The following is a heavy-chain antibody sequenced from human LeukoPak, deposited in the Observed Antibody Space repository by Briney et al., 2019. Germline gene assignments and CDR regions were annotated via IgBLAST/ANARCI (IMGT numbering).Heavy chain of an antibody. J-gene: IGHJ4*02. Sequence: PGGSLRLSCEASGFTFSNFGMHWVRQAPGKGLEGVALIRYDGSNELYVDSVRGRFTLSRDNSKNTLYLQLNSLRPDDTAIYYCAKDRPEFTSGWFLGGFDYWGQGALVTVSS. D-gene: IGHD6-19*01. CDR1: GFTFSNFG. CDR3: AKDRPEFTSGWFLGGFDY. CDR2: IRYDGSNE. V-gene: IGHV3-30*02.